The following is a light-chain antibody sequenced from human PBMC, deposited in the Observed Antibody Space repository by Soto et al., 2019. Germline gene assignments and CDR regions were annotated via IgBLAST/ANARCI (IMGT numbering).Light chain of an antibody. Sequence: DVAMTQSPLSLPVTLGQPASISCRSSQSLAYSDGNTYLNWFQQRPGQSPRRLIYNVSNRDSGVTDRYSGSGTGTDFTLKISRVEAEDVGVYYCMQGTHWPYTFGPGTKLEIK. J-gene: IGKJ2*01. CDR1: QSLAYSDGNTY. CDR3: MQGTHWPYT. V-gene: IGKV2-30*01. CDR2: NVS.